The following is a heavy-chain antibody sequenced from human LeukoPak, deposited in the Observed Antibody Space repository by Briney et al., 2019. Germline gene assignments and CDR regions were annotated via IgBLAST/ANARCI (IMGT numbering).Heavy chain of an antibody. D-gene: IGHD2-2*01. CDR1: GGSFSGYY. J-gene: IGHJ4*02. CDR3: ARGLYQLLWSYYFDY. CDR2: INHSGST. V-gene: IGHV4-34*01. Sequence: PSETLSLTCAVYGGSFSGYYWSWIRQPPGKGLEWIGEINHSGSTNYSPSLKSRVTISVDTSKNQFSLKLSSVTAADTAVYYCARGLYQLLWSYYFDYWGQGTLVTVSS.